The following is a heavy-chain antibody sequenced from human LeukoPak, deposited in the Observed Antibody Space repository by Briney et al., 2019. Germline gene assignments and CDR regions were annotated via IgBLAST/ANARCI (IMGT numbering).Heavy chain of an antibody. Sequence: GGSLRLSCAASGFTFSSYGMHWVRQAPGKGLEWVAVIWYDGSNKYYADSVKGRFTISRDNSKNTLYLQMNSLRAEDTAVYYCARTGLALLYYFDYWGQGTLVTVSS. J-gene: IGHJ4*02. V-gene: IGHV3-33*01. CDR1: GFTFSSYG. D-gene: IGHD3/OR15-3a*01. CDR3: ARTGLALLYYFDY. CDR2: IWYDGSNK.